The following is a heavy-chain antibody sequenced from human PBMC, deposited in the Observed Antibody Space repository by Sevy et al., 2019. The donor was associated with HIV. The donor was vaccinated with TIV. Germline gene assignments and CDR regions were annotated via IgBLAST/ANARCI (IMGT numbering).Heavy chain of an antibody. J-gene: IGHJ6*01. CDR3: ARKRDDSSGFGLDV. Sequence: GGSLRLSCAGSGFTFSRFWMSWVRQAPGKGLQWVANIKQDGSEKYYVDSVKGRFIISRDNAKKLLFLQMNSLRAEDTAVYCCARKRDDSSGFGLDVWGQGTTVTVSS. CDR2: IKQDGSEK. V-gene: IGHV3-7*01. D-gene: IGHD5-12*01. CDR1: GFTFSRFW.